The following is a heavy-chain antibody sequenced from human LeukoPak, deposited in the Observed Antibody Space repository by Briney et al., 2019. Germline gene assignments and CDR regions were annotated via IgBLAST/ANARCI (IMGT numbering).Heavy chain of an antibody. CDR3: AREVEQLEHYFDY. D-gene: IGHD1-1*01. CDR2: IYYSGST. J-gene: IGHJ4*02. V-gene: IGHV4-30-4*01. Sequence: SETLSLTCTVSGGSISSSSYYWSWIRQPPGKGLEWIGYIYYSGSTYYNPSLKSRVTISVDTSKNQFSLKLSSVTAADTAVYYCAREVEQLEHYFDYWGQGTLVTVSS. CDR1: GGSISSSSYY.